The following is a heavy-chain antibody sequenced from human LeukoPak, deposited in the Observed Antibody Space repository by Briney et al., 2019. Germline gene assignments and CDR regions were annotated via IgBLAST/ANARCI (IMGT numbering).Heavy chain of an antibody. CDR1: GFTLSAYS. Sequence: GGSLRLSCAASGFTLSAYSMNWVRQAPGKGLEWVASIDSTSDYIYYADSVKGRFTISRDNAKKSLYLQMYSLRAEDTAVYYCARGKFYAGAKNTADYWGQGTLVTVSS. CDR3: ARGKFYAGAKNTADY. V-gene: IGHV3-21*01. CDR2: IDSTSDYI. J-gene: IGHJ4*02. D-gene: IGHD1-26*01.